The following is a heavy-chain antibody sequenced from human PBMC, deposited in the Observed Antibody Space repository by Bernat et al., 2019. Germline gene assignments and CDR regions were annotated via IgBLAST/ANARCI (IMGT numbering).Heavy chain of an antibody. Sequence: EVQLVETGGGLIQPGGSLRLSCAASGFPLSSNYMIWARQAPGKGLEWVSVIYSGGSTYYADSVKGRFTISRDNSKNTLYLQMNSLRAEDTAVYYCATRPSQKGYFDYWGQGTLVTVSS. J-gene: IGHJ4*02. V-gene: IGHV3-53*02. CDR3: ATRPSQKGYFDY. CDR2: IYSGGST. CDR1: GFPLSSNY.